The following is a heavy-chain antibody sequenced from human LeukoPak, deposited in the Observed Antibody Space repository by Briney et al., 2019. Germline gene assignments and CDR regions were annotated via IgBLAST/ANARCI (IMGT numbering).Heavy chain of an antibody. CDR1: GGTFSSYA. D-gene: IGHD5-18*01. V-gene: IGHV1-69*13. CDR3: ARDQTRGYSYGYGGSFGMDV. Sequence: SVKVSCKASGGTFSSYAISWVRQAPGHGLEWMGGIIPIFGTANYAQKFQGRVTITADASTSTAYMELSSLRSEDTAVYYCARDQTRGYSYGYGGSFGMDVWGQGTTVTVSS. J-gene: IGHJ6*02. CDR2: IIPIFGTA.